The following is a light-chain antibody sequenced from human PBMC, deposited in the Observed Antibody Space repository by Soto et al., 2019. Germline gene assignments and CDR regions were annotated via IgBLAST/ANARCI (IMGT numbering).Light chain of an antibody. CDR1: SSVVGSYNL. CDR2: EGT. J-gene: IGLJ1*01. V-gene: IGLV2-23*01. CDR3: CSYASSTTYV. Sequence: SVLTQPAPVSGSPGQSITISCTGTSSVVGSYNLVSWYQQHPGKAPKLMIYEGTKRPSGVSDRFSGSRSGNTASLTISGLQAEDEADYYCCSYASSTTYVFGTGTKVTVL.